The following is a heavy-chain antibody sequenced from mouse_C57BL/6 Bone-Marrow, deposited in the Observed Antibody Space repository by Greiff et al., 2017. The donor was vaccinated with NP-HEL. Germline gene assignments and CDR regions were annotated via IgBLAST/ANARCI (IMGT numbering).Heavy chain of an antibody. Sequence: QVQLQQSGAELVRPGTSVKVSCKASGYAFTNYLIEWVKQRPGQGLEWIGVINPGSGGTNYNEKFKGKATLTADKSSSTAYMQLSSLTSEDSAVYFCARLAGLGDPWYFDVWGTGTTVTVSS. CDR3: ARLAGLGDPWYFDV. D-gene: IGHD3-3*01. CDR1: GYAFTNYL. J-gene: IGHJ1*03. CDR2: INPGSGGT. V-gene: IGHV1-54*01.